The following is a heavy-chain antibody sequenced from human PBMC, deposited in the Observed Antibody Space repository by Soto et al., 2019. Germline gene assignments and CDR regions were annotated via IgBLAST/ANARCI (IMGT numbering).Heavy chain of an antibody. J-gene: IGHJ4*02. V-gene: IGHV3-23*01. CDR2: ITGRGGTT. CDR1: GFSFNNYA. CDR3: PKDRDTLIGPGGFDY. Sequence: EVQLLESGGGLVQPGGSLRLSCAASGFSFNNYAMSWVRQAPGKGLEWVSAITGRGGTTYYADSVKGRFTISRDNSKNTLYLQMNSLRAGDTAVYYCPKDRDTLIGPGGFDYWGQGTLVTVSS. D-gene: IGHD5-18*01.